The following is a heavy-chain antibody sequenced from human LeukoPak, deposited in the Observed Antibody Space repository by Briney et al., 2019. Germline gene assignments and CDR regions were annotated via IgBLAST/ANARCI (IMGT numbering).Heavy chain of an antibody. V-gene: IGHV1-69*13. CDR3: ARVGRRSGSYSYAFDI. Sequence: GASVKVSCKASGGTFSSYAISWVRQAPGQGLEWMGGIIPIFGTANYAQKFQGRVTITADESTRTAYMELSSLRSEDTAVYYCARVGRRSGSYSYAFDIWGQGTIVTVSS. D-gene: IGHD3-10*01. J-gene: IGHJ3*02. CDR2: IIPIFGTA. CDR1: GGTFSSYA.